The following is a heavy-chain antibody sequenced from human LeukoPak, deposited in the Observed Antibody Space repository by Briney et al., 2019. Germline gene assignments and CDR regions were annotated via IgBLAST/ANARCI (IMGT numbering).Heavy chain of an antibody. CDR3: ARGPGGSYYYYYYMDV. D-gene: IGHD1-26*01. V-gene: IGHV1-8*02. Sequence: ASVKVSCKASGYTFTDYYIHWVRQAPGQGLEWMGWMNPNSGNTGYAQKFQGRVTMTRNTSISTAYMELSSLRSEDTAVYYCARGPGGSYYYYYYMDVWGKGTTVTISS. CDR1: GYTFTDYY. CDR2: MNPNSGNT. J-gene: IGHJ6*03.